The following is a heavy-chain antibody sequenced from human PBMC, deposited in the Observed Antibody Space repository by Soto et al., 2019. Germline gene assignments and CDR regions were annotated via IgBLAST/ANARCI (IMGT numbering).Heavy chain of an antibody. J-gene: IGHJ6*03. Sequence: ASVKVSCKASGGTFSSYTISWVRQAPGQGLEWMGRIIPILGIANYAQKFQGRVTITADKSTSTAYMELSSLRSEDTAVYYCARGLFQQQPTYYYYMDVWGKGTTVTVSS. D-gene: IGHD6-13*01. CDR3: ARGLFQQQPTYYYYMDV. CDR2: IIPILGIA. CDR1: GGTFSSYT. V-gene: IGHV1-69*02.